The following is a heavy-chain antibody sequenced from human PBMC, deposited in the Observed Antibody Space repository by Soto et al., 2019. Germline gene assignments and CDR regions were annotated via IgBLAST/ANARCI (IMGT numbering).Heavy chain of an antibody. Sequence: PSETLSLTCTVSGGSISSSYWSWIRQPPGKGLDWIGYIYYGGSTNYNPSLKSRVTISVDTSKNQFSLKLSFVTAADTAVYYCARKGSGYEPFDYWGQGTLVTVSS. D-gene: IGHD5-12*01. V-gene: IGHV4-59*08. CDR1: GGSISSSY. J-gene: IGHJ4*02. CDR2: IYYGGST. CDR3: ARKGSGYEPFDY.